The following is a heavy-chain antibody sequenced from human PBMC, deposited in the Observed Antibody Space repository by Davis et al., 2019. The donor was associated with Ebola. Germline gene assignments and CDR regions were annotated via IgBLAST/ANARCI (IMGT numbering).Heavy chain of an antibody. J-gene: IGHJ3*02. Sequence: PGGSLRLSCAASAFTFTSYVIHWVRQAPGKGLEWVAVTSYDGSNEYYADSVKGRFTISRDNSKNTLFLQMSSLRTEDTAVYYCARRSVRFLEWLSQNAFDIWGQGTMVTVSS. CDR2: TSYDGSNE. V-gene: IGHV3-30-3*01. CDR3: ARRSVRFLEWLSQNAFDI. D-gene: IGHD3-3*01. CDR1: AFTFTSYV.